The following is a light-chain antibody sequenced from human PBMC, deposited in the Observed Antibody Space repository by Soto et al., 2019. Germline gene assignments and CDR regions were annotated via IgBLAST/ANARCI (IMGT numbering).Light chain of an antibody. V-gene: IGKV3-15*01. CDR1: QSVSSN. J-gene: IGKJ4*01. Sequence: EIVMTQSPATLSVSPGERATLSCRASQSVSSNLAWYQQKPGQAPRLLIYGASTRATGIPARFSGSGSGTEFTLTISSLQSEDFAVYYCQNYNPWPPLTFGGGTKGGSN. CDR3: QNYNPWPPLT. CDR2: GAS.